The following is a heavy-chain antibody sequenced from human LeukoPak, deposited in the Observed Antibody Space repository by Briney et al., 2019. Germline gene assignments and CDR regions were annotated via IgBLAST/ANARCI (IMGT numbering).Heavy chain of an antibody. D-gene: IGHD6-13*01. J-gene: IGHJ4*02. Sequence: LSLTCAVSGGSISSGGYSWSWIRQPPGKGLEWVSGISSNGASTYYVDSVKGRFTISRDNSKNALFLQMNSLRAEDTAVYYCAKRGSVGTLGHFDYWGQGTLVTVSS. CDR1: GGSISSGGYS. CDR3: AKRGSVGTLGHFDY. V-gene: IGHV3-23*01. CDR2: ISSNGAST.